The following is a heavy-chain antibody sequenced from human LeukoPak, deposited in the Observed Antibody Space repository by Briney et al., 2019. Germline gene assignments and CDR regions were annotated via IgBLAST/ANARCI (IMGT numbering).Heavy chain of an antibody. Sequence: VASVKVSCKASGGSFSSYVITWVRQATGQGLEWMGWMNPNSGNTGYAQKFQGRVTMTRNTSISTAYMELSSLRSEDTAVYYCIRGAPMGDWGQGTLVTVSS. J-gene: IGHJ4*02. CDR3: IRGAPMGD. CDR2: MNPNSGNT. D-gene: IGHD1-26*01. CDR1: GGSFSSYV. V-gene: IGHV1-8*01.